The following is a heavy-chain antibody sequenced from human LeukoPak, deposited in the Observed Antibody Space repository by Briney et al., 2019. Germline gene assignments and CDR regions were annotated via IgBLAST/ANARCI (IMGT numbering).Heavy chain of an antibody. J-gene: IGHJ4*02. CDR2: ISGDSRAI. CDR1: GFTFKTYS. Sequence: GGSLRLSCATSGFTFKTYSINWVRQAPGKGLEWVSYISGDSRAIYYADSVKGRFTISRDNAKNSVYLQMNTLRPEDTAVYYCTRGITNAYWGQGTLVTVSS. CDR3: TRGITNAY. D-gene: IGHD3-10*01. V-gene: IGHV3-48*04.